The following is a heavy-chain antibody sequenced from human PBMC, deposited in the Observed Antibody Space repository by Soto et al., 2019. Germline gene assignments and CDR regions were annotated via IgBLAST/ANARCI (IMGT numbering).Heavy chain of an antibody. CDR2: IIPIFGTA. CDR3: ARGYSSRDYYGMDV. D-gene: IGHD6-13*01. CDR1: GGTFSSYA. J-gene: IGHJ6*02. V-gene: IGHV1-69*13. Sequence: GASVKVSCKASGGTFSSYAISWVRQAPGQGLEWMGGIIPIFGTANYAQKFQGRVTITADESTSTAYMELSRLRSDDTAVYYCARGYSSRDYYGMDVWGQGTTVTVSS.